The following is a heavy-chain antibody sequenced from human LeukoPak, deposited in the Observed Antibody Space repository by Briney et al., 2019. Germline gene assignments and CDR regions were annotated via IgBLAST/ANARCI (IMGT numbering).Heavy chain of an antibody. CDR3: ADITWTRGQSFDN. J-gene: IGHJ4*02. Sequence: PGGSLRLSCAASGFTFRSYVMSWVRQAPGKGLEWVSVISGSGDTTYYADSVKCRFTVSRDNSKNTLYLQMNSLRADDTAVYYCADITWTRGQSFDNWGQGTLVTVSA. V-gene: IGHV3-23*01. D-gene: IGHD2-15*01. CDR1: GFTFRSYV. CDR2: ISGSGDTT.